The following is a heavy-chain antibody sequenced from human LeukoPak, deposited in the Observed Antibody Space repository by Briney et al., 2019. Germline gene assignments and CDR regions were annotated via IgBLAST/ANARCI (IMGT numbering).Heavy chain of an antibody. J-gene: IGHJ4*02. V-gene: IGHV3-13*01. CDR1: GFTFSDYD. CDR2: IGTAGDT. Sequence: PPGGSLRLSCAASGFTFSDYDMHWVRQATGKGLEWVSAIGTAGDTYYTGSVKGRFTISRENAKNSLYLQMNSLRAGDTAVYYCVRVAKGRVGGVYYFDYWGQGTPVTVSS. D-gene: IGHD6-13*01. CDR3: VRVAKGRVGGVYYFDY.